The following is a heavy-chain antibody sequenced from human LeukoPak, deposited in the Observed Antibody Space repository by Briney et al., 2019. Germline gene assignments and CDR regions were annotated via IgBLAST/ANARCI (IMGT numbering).Heavy chain of an antibody. V-gene: IGHV4-59*01. CDR1: GGSMRSYY. CDR2: IYYSGTT. Sequence: PSETLSLTCTVSGGSMRSYYWSWIRQPPGKGLEWIGYIYYSGTTKYNPSLKSRVTISVDTSKNQFSLKLNSLTAADTAVYYCARGHTESADDYGNWFHPWGQGTLVTVSS. CDR3: ARGHTESADDYGNWFHP. D-gene: IGHD5-12*01. J-gene: IGHJ5*02.